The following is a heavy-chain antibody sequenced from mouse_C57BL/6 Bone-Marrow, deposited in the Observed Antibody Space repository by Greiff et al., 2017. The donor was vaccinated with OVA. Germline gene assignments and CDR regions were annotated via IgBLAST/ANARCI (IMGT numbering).Heavy chain of an antibody. Sequence: QVQLQQSGAELVRPGTSVKMSCKASGYTFTNYWIGWAKQRPGHGLEWIGDIYPGGGYTNYNEKFKGKATLTADKSSSTAYMQFSSLTSEDSAIYYCARHSLDCYYAYFDYWGQGTTLTVSS. J-gene: IGHJ2*01. D-gene: IGHD2-3*01. CDR1: GYTFTNYW. CDR2: IYPGGGYT. V-gene: IGHV1-63*01. CDR3: ARHSLDCYYAYFDY.